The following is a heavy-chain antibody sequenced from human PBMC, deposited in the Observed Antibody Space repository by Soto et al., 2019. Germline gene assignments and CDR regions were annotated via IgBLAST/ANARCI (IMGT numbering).Heavy chain of an antibody. Sequence: PGGSLRLSCAPSGFTFSIYAMHWVRQSPGKGLEWVAVVWYDGSNKYYADSVKGRFTISRDNSKNTVYLQMNSLSAEDTAVYYCARDWYRSGWYNAFDIWGRGTMVTVAS. V-gene: IGHV3-33*01. CDR3: ARDWYRSGWYNAFDI. CDR1: GFTFSIYA. CDR2: VWYDGSNK. D-gene: IGHD6-19*01. J-gene: IGHJ3*02.